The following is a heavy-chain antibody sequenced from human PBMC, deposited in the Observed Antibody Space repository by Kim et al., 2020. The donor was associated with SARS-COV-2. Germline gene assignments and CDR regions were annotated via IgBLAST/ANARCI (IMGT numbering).Heavy chain of an antibody. Sequence: GGSLRLSCAASGFTFSTYSMSWVRQAPGKGLEWVSLISGSGGITYYADSVKGRFTISRDNSKNTLYLQMNSLRAEGTAIYYCAKDGGSGTSIDYWGHGT. J-gene: IGHJ4*01. V-gene: IGHV3-23*01. CDR3: AKDGGSGTSIDY. CDR1: GFTFSTYS. D-gene: IGHD3-10*01. CDR2: ISGSGGIT.